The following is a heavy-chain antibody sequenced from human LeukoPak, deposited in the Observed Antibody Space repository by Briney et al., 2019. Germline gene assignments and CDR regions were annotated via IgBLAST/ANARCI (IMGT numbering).Heavy chain of an antibody. Sequence: GGTLRLSCAASGFTFSNYNMSWVRQAPGKGLEWVSAISGSGGSTYYADSVKGRFTISRDNSKNTLYLQMNSLRAEDTAVYYCANAYCGGDCYLHYFDYWGQGTLVTVSS. J-gene: IGHJ4*02. CDR1: GFTFSNYN. V-gene: IGHV3-23*01. CDR2: ISGSGGST. D-gene: IGHD2-21*02. CDR3: ANAYCGGDCYLHYFDY.